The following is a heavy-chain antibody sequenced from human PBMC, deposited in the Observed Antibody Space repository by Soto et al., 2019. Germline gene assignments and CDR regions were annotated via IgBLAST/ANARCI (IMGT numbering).Heavy chain of an antibody. Sequence: TLSLTCTVSGGSISSYYWSWIRQPPGKGLEWIGYIYYSGSTNYNPSLKSRVTISVDTSKNQFSLKLSSVTAADTAVYYCARDLRDITIFGVVVSDAFDIWGQGTMVTVSS. CDR2: IYYSGST. CDR3: ARDLRDITIFGVVVSDAFDI. V-gene: IGHV4-59*01. CDR1: GGSISSYY. D-gene: IGHD3-3*01. J-gene: IGHJ3*02.